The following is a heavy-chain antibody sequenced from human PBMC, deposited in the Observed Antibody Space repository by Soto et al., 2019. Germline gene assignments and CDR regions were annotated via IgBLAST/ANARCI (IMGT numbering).Heavy chain of an antibody. CDR1: GGSINNYY. J-gene: IGHJ3*01. CDR2: VSYSGRT. D-gene: IGHD3-9*01. CDR3: ARLQYTVDTAIDV. Sequence: PSETLSLPCTVSGGSINNYYWNWIRQPPGKGLEWIGYVSYSGRTNYNPSLKSRVNILVDKSKNQFSLNLTSGTAADTAVYYGARLQYTVDTAIDVWGQGTMVTVSS. V-gene: IGHV4-59*03.